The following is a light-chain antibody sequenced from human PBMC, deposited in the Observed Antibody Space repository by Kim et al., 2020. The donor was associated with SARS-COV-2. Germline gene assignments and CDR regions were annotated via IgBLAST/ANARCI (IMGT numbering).Light chain of an antibody. CDR3: QQYNYWPLS. V-gene: IGKV3-15*01. Sequence: VSPGEIVTFSCRASQSSRSNLAWYKQKPGQPPRLLIYGASTRATGIPVRFSASGSGTEFTLTISSLQSEDFAVYHCQQYNYWPLSFGGGTKVDIK. J-gene: IGKJ4*01. CDR2: GAS. CDR1: QSSRSN.